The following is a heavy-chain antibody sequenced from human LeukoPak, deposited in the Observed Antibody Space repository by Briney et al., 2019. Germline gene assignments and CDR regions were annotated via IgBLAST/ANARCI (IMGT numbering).Heavy chain of an antibody. D-gene: IGHD1-14*01. V-gene: IGHV3-23*01. J-gene: IGHJ4*02. CDR3: AKDPRQGGGMFFDY. CDR2: ITHSGETT. CDR1: GFTFDTYA. Sequence: GGSLGLSCAASGFTFDTYAMTWVRQAPGKGLEWVSTITHSGETTHYADSVKGRFTISRDNSRKTLFLQMNSLRVEDTAVYYCAKDPRQGGGMFFDYWGQGNLVTVSS.